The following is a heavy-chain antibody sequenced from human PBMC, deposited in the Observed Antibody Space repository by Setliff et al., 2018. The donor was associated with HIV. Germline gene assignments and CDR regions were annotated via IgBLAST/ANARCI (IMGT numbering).Heavy chain of an antibody. CDR2: ISGSGYP. D-gene: IGHD3-3*01. CDR3: AKQHYYDGNDGFDV. V-gene: IGHV3-23*01. J-gene: IGHJ3*01. CDR1: GFTFSTYA. Sequence: PGESLKISCVASGFTFSTYAINWVRLAPGKGLEWVSSISGSGYPYYADSVKGRFTISRDNSKNTLFLQMDSLRAEDTALYYCAKQHYYDGNDGFDVWGQGTMVTVSS.